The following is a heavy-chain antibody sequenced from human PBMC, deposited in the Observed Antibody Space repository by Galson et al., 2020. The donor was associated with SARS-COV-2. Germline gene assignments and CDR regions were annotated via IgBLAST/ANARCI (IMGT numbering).Heavy chain of an antibody. CDR3: ARTLVATIGVYYYYGMDV. J-gene: IGHJ6*02. CDR2: IDWDDDK. CDR1: GFSLSTSGMC. Sequence: ESGPTLVKPTQTLTLTCTFSGFSLSTSGMCVSWIRQPPGKALEWLARIDWDDDKYYSTSLKTRLTISKDTSKNQVVLTMTNMDPVDTATYYWARTLVATIGVYYYYGMDVWGQGTTVTVSS. V-gene: IGHV2-70*11. D-gene: IGHD5-12*01.